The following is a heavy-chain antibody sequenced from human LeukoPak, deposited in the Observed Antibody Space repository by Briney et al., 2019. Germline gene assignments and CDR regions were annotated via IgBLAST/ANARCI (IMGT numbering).Heavy chain of an antibody. J-gene: IGHJ4*02. CDR2: ISYDGSNK. V-gene: IGHV3-30-3*01. CDR1: GFTFSNYA. Sequence: PGRSLRLSCAASGFTFSNYAVHWVRQAPGKGLEWVAVISYDGSNKYYADSVKGRFTISRDNSKNTLYLQVNSLRAEDTAVYYCARDNYGSDYWGQGTLVTVSS. D-gene: IGHD3-10*01. CDR3: ARDNYGSDY.